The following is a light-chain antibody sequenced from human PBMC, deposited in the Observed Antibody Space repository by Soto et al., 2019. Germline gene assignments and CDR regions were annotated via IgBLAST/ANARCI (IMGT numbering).Light chain of an antibody. V-gene: IGLV2-14*01. J-gene: IGLJ7*01. CDR1: TSDVGGYEF. Sequence: QSALTQPASVSGSPGQAITISCTGSTSDVGGYEFVSWYQQHPGKAPKIVIYEVSNRPSRVSNRFSGSKSGNTASLTISGLQAEDEADYFCSSYSSSSALHVFGSGTQLTVL. CDR3: SSYSSSSALHV. CDR2: EVS.